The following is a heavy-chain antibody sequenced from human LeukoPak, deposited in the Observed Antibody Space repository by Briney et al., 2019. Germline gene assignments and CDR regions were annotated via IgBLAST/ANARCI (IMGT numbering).Heavy chain of an antibody. V-gene: IGHV1-18*01. CDR3: ARGHSSGPGEY. Sequence: GSSVKVSCKASGGTFSSYGISWVRQAPGQGPEWMGWISAYNGNTNYAQKLQGRVTMTTDTSTSTAYMELRSLRSDDTAVYYCARGHSSGPGEYWGQGTLVTVSS. D-gene: IGHD3-22*01. CDR1: GGTFSSYG. CDR2: ISAYNGNT. J-gene: IGHJ4*02.